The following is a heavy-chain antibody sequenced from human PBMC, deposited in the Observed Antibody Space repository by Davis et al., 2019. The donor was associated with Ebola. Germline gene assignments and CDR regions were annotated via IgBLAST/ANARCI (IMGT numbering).Heavy chain of an antibody. J-gene: IGHJ4*02. V-gene: IGHV3-74*01. CDR1: GFTFSSSW. D-gene: IGHD3-22*01. Sequence: GESLKISCAASGFTFSSSWMHWVRQAPGKGLVWVSRVSSDGSYTSYADSVKGRFTISRDNSKNTLYLQMDSLRAEDTAVYYCAKDVSDDNWGQGTLVTVSS. CDR2: VSSDGSYT. CDR3: AKDVSDDN.